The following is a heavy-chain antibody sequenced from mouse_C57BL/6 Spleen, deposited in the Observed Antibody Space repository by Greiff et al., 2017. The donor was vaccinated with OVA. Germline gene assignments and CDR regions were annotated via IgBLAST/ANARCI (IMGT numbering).Heavy chain of an antibody. V-gene: IGHV1-55*01. CDR3: ASQGDEGNYFDY. Sequence: VQLQQPGAELVKPGASVKMSCKASGYTFTSYWITWVKQRPGQGLEWIGDIYPGSGSTNYNEKFKSKATLTVDTSSSTAYMQLSSLTSEDSAVYYCASQGDEGNYFDYWGQGTTLTVSS. CDR2: IYPGSGST. J-gene: IGHJ2*01. CDR1: GYTFTSYW. D-gene: IGHD3-2*02.